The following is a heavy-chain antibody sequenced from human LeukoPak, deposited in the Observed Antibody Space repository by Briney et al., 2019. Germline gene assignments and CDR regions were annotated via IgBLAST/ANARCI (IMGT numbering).Heavy chain of an antibody. CDR2: ISAYNGNT. Sequence: VASVKVSCKASGYSFTIYGIAWVRQAPGQGLEWMGWISAYNGNTNYSHKLQGRVTMTTDTSTSTAFMELRSLRSDDTAVYYCARNYYDSSGKAPFDIWGQGTMVTVSS. J-gene: IGHJ3*02. V-gene: IGHV1-18*01. CDR1: GYSFTIYG. D-gene: IGHD3-22*01. CDR3: ARNYYDSSGKAPFDI.